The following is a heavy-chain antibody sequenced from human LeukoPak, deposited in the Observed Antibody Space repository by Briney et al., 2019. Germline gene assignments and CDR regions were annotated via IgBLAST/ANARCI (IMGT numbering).Heavy chain of an antibody. CDR3: ARVRSSGEPQLDF. CDR2: IYYSGST. Sequence: SETLSLTCTVSVVSISSYDWSCIRQPPGQELELIGDIYYSGSTNYNPSLKPRVTISVDTSKHQLSLKLSSVSAADTAVYYCARVRSSGEPQLDFWGQGTLVTVSS. CDR1: VVSISSYD. J-gene: IGHJ4*02. V-gene: IGHV4-59*01. D-gene: IGHD3-10*01.